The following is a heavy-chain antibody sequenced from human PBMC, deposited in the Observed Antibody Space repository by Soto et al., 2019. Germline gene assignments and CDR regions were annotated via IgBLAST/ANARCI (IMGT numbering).Heavy chain of an antibody. CDR1: GFCITNTW. J-gene: IGHJ4*01. CDR3: TTDSYITSIIVRFDY. V-gene: IGHV3-15*07. Sequence: GGSLRLSCAASGFCITNTWMHWVRQAPGKGLEWVGRVKSKADGGTADYAAPVKGRFTVSRDDSKNTQYLQMNSLKMEDTAVYYCTTDSYITSIIVRFDYWGHGTLVTVSS. CDR2: VKSKADGGTA. D-gene: IGHD3-22*01.